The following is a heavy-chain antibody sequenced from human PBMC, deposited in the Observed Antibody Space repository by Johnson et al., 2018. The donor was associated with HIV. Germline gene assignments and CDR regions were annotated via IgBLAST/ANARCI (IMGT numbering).Heavy chain of an antibody. CDR1: GFTFDDYG. V-gene: IGHV3-20*04. Sequence: EVHLVESGGGVVRPGGSLRLSCAASGFTFDDYGMSWVRQAPGKGLEWVSGINWNGGSTGYADSMKGRFTISRDNSKNTLYLQMNSLRAEDTAVYYCAREFPYCSGGSCLPAAFDIWGQGTMVTVSS. CDR3: AREFPYCSGGSCLPAAFDI. J-gene: IGHJ3*02. CDR2: INWNGGST. D-gene: IGHD2-15*01.